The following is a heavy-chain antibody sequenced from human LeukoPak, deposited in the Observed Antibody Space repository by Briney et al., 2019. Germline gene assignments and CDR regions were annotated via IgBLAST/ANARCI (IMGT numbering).Heavy chain of an antibody. V-gene: IGHV3-23*01. CDR3: ARETGTARLDY. D-gene: IGHD1-1*01. CDR1: GFTFSNYA. CDR2: ISGSGGRT. J-gene: IGHJ4*02. Sequence: GGSLRLSCAASGFTFSNYAMRWVRQAPGKGLEWVSVISGSGGRTYYADSVKGRFTISRDNSKNTLYLQMNSLRGEDTAVYFCARETGTARLDYWGQGTLVTVSS.